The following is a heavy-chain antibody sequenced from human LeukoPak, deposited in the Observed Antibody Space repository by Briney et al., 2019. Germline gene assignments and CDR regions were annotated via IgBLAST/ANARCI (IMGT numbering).Heavy chain of an antibody. V-gene: IGHV4-34*01. J-gene: IGHJ4*02. CDR1: GGSFSGYY. Sequence: SETLSLTCAVYGGSFSGYYWSWIRQPPGKGLEWIGEINHSGSTNYNPSLKSRVTISVDTPKNQFSLKLSSVTAADTAVYYCASGVPPYYFDYWGQGTLVTVSS. CDR3: ASGVPPYYFDY. D-gene: IGHD6-6*01. CDR2: INHSGST.